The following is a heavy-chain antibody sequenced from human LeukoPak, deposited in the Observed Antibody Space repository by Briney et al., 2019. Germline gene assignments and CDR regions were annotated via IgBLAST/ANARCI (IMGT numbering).Heavy chain of an antibody. CDR3: ARGVDTAMVYIDY. J-gene: IGHJ4*02. Sequence: SETLSLTCTVSGASITNYYWSWIRQPAGKALEWIGRVYTSGSPNYNPSLKSRVTMSVDTSKNQVSLKLSSVTAADTAVYYCARGVDTAMVYIDYWGQGTLVTVSS. V-gene: IGHV4-4*07. D-gene: IGHD5-18*01. CDR1: GASITNYY. CDR2: VYTSGSP.